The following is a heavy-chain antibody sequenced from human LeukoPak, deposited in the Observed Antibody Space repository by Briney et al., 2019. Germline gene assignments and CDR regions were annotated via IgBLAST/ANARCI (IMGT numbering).Heavy chain of an antibody. Sequence: GGSLRLSCAASGFTFSSYAMHWVRQAPGKGLEYVSAISSNGGSTYYANSVKGRFTISRDNSKNTLYLQMGSLRAEDMAVYYCARVYGGSYSGHFDYWGQGTLATVSS. V-gene: IGHV3-64*01. D-gene: IGHD1-26*01. J-gene: IGHJ4*02. CDR1: GFTFSSYA. CDR3: ARVYGGSYSGHFDY. CDR2: ISSNGGST.